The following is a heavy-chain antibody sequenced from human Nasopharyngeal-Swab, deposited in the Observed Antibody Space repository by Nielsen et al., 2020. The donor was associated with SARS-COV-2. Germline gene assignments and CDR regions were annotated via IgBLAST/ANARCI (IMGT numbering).Heavy chain of an antibody. CDR1: GYTFTSYA. CDR2: INAGNGNT. D-gene: IGHD6-13*01. J-gene: IGHJ4*02. Sequence: ASVKVSCKASGYTFTSYAMHWVRQAPGQRLEWMGWINAGNGNTKYSQKFQGRVTITRDTSASTAYMELSSLRSEDTAVYYCARGIAAAGTLDYWGQGNLVTVSS. CDR3: ARGIAAAGTLDY. V-gene: IGHV1-3*01.